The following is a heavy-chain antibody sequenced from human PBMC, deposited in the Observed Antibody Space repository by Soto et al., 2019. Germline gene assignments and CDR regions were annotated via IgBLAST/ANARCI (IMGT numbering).Heavy chain of an antibody. CDR3: AGGRFDP. Sequence: GGSLRLSCAASGLTFTSYSMNWVRQAPGKGLEWVSFISSSSSTIYYADSVKGRFTISRDNAKNSLYLQMNSLRDEDTAVYYCAGGRFDPWGQGTLVTVSS. V-gene: IGHV3-48*02. CDR2: ISSSSSTI. CDR1: GLTFTSYS. J-gene: IGHJ5*02.